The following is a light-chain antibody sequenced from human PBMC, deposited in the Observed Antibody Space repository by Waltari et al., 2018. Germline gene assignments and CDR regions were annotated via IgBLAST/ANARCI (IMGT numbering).Light chain of an antibody. V-gene: IGLV1-44*01. CDR1: ISNIGGTP. CDR2: CDS. Sequence: QSVLAQPPSASGTPGQRVTIPCSGSISNIGGTPVHWYQQLPGTAPKVLIYCDSQRPSGVPGRFSGSKSGTSASLAISGLQSEDEGDYYCAAWDDSLNGVVFGGGTKLTVL. CDR3: AAWDDSLNGVV. J-gene: IGLJ2*01.